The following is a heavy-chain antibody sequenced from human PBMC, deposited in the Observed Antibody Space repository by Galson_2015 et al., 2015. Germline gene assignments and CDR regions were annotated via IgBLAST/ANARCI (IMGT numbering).Heavy chain of an antibody. J-gene: IGHJ4*02. CDR3: TRDKDSTDYGLDY. D-gene: IGHD4/OR15-4a*01. CDR2: IKSKTDGGTT. CDR1: GFTFSYVW. Sequence: SLRLSCAASGFTFSYVWMSWVRQAPGKGLEWVGRIKSKTDGGTTDYAAPVKGRFTISRDDSKNTLYLQMNSLKIDDTAMYYCTRDKDSTDYGLDYWGQGTLVTVSS. V-gene: IGHV3-15*05.